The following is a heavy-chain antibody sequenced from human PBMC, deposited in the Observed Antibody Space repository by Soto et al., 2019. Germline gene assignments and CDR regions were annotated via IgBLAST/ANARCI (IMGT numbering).Heavy chain of an antibody. CDR3: ARDLPSIWRYYFDY. V-gene: IGHV3-7*03. J-gene: IGHJ4*02. D-gene: IGHD2-21*01. CDR2: VKQDGSEK. Sequence: GGSLRLSCEASGFTFSRYWRSWVRQAPGKGLEWVDNVKQDGSEKYKVDTVKGRFTISRENAKTSLYLQMNRRRSEDTSVYYCARDLPSIWRYYFDYGGQGTLVTVSS. CDR1: GFTFSRYW.